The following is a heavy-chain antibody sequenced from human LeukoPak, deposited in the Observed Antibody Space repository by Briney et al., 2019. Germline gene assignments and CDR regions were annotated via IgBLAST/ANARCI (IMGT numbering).Heavy chain of an antibody. J-gene: IGHJ5*02. CDR2: INPSGSST. CDR3: ARDNSVGDYAWWFDP. CDR1: GYAFTRHY. V-gene: IGHV1-46*01. D-gene: IGHD1-26*01. Sequence: ASVKVSCKASGYAFTRHYMHWVRQAPGQGLEWMGLINPSGSSTIYAQKFQGRVTMTRDMSTSTDYMELSSLRSEDTAVYYCARDNSVGDYAWWFDPWGQGTLVTVSS.